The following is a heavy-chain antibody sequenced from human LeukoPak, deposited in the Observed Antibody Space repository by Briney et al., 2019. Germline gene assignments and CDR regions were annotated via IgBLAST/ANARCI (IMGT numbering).Heavy chain of an antibody. CDR3: ARGGFLEWLSSWFDP. Sequence: ASVKVSCKASEGTFSSYAISWVRQAPGQGLEWMGRIIPIFGTANYAQKFQGRVTITTDESTSTAYMELSSLRSEDTAVYYCARGGFLEWLSSWFDPWGQGTLVTVSS. J-gene: IGHJ5*02. CDR1: EGTFSSYA. CDR2: IIPIFGTA. V-gene: IGHV1-69*05. D-gene: IGHD3-3*01.